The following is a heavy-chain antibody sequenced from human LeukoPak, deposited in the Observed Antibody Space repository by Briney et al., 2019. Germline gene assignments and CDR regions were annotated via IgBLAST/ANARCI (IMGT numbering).Heavy chain of an antibody. CDR3: AKYDVVVVAAERWFDP. Sequence: PGGSLRLSCAASGFTFSSYAMHWVRQAPGKGLEWVAVISYDGSNKYYADSVKGRFTISRDNSKNTLYLQMNSLRTDDTAVYYCAKYDVVVVAAERWFDPWGQGTLVTVSS. D-gene: IGHD2-15*01. CDR2: ISYDGSNK. CDR1: GFTFSSYA. V-gene: IGHV3-30-3*02. J-gene: IGHJ5*02.